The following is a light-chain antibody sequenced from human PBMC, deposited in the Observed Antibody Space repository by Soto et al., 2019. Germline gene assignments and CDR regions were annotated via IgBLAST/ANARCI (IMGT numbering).Light chain of an antibody. CDR1: QGISRW. CDR3: QQCGSFHAT. V-gene: IGKV1D-16*01. J-gene: IGKJ1*01. CDR2: AAS. Sequence: DIQMTQSPSSLSASVGDRVTITCRASQGISRWLAWYQLKPGKAPKFLIYAASTLQSGVPSRFSGSGSGNHFTLTVSSVQPEDSATYFCQQCGSFHATFGQGTQVEI.